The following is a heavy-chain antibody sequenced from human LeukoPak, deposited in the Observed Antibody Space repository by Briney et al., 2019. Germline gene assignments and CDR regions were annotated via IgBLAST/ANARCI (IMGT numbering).Heavy chain of an antibody. CDR2: IYYSGST. CDR3: ARSDRRAFDI. V-gene: IGHV4-4*02. CDR1: GGSISSSNW. J-gene: IGHJ3*02. Sequence: PSETLSLTCAVSGGSISSSNWWSWVRQPPGKGLEWIGYIYYSGSTNYNPSLKSRVTISVDTSKNQFSLKLSSVTAADTAVYYCARSDRRAFDIWGQGTMVTVSS.